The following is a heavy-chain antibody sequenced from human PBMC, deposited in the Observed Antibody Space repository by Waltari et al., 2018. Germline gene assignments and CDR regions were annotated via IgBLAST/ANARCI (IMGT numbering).Heavy chain of an antibody. CDR3: ARDQFGGYLNEYYYYYGMDV. D-gene: IGHD3-10*01. CDR1: GGTFSSYA. CDR2: IIPIFGTA. V-gene: IGHV1-69*05. J-gene: IGHJ6*02. Sequence: QVQLVQSGAEVKKPGSSVKVSCKASGGTFSSYAISWVRQAPGQGLEWMGGIIPIFGTANYAQKFQGRVTITTDESTSTAYMELSSLRSEDTAVYYCARDQFGGYLNEYYYYYGMDVWGQGTTVTVSS.